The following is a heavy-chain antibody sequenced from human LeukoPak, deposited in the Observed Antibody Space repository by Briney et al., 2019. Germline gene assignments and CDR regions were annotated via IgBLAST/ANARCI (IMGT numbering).Heavy chain of an antibody. V-gene: IGHV3-33*01. CDR2: IWYGGSYK. Sequence: GGSVTRYCAGSGFTFSTYGRHWVPQAPGKGLEGWANIWYGGSYKYYADYVKGRLTISTYNSKNTLYLQMNTLSVEDTAVYYCARSFCTSTSCHNDYWGQGTLVAVTS. CDR1: GFTFSTYG. D-gene: IGHD2-2*02. J-gene: IGHJ4*02. CDR3: ARSFCTSTSCHNDY.